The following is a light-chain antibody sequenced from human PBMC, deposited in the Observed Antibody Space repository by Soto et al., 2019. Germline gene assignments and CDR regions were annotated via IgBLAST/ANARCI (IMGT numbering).Light chain of an antibody. CDR3: CSYAGSSTYV. V-gene: IGLV2-11*01. Sequence: QSALTQPRSVSGSPGQSVTISCTGTSSDVGAYNFVAWFQQHPGKAPKLIIYDVSKWPSGVPDRFSGSKSGNTASLTISGVQAEDEADYYCCSYAGSSTYVVGTGTKLTVL. CDR1: SSDVGAYNF. J-gene: IGLJ1*01. CDR2: DVS.